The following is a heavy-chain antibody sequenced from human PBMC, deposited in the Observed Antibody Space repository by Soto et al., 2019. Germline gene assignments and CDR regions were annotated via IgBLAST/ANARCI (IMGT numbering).Heavy chain of an antibody. D-gene: IGHD4-4*01. J-gene: IGHJ4*02. V-gene: IGHV6-1*01. CDR3: ARGKSGWLQSAFDY. CDR1: GDSVSSYSVV. Sequence: SQTLSLTCAISGDSVSSYSVVWNWIRQSPSGGLEWLGRTYYRSKWYSEYAISVQSRITVNADTSKNQVSLQLDSVTPDDTAVYYCARGKSGWLQSAFDYWGQGTLVTVSS. CDR2: TYYRSKWYS.